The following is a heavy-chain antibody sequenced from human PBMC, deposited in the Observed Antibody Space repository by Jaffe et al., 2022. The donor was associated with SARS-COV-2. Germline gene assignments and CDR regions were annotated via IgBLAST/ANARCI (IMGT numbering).Heavy chain of an antibody. Sequence: DVQLLESGGGLIQPGGSLRLSCAASGFSFSSYAMSWVRQAPGKGLEWVSGISGSGDTKYYADSVRGRFTISRDNSKNTLYLQMNSLRADDTALYYCAKERIASSFPYQFDYWGRGTLVTVSS. CDR1: GFSFSSYA. D-gene: IGHD6-13*01. CDR3: AKERIASSFPYQFDY. V-gene: IGHV3-23*01. J-gene: IGHJ4*02. CDR2: ISGSGDTK.